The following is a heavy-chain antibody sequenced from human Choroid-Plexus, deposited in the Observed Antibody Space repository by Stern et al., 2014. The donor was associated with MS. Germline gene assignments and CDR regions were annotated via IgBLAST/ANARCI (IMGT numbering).Heavy chain of an antibody. J-gene: IGHJ6*02. CDR2: INPNTGGT. Sequence: VHLVESGAEVKKLGASVKVSCKTSGYIFTGYYIHWVRQAPGQGHEWMAWINPNTGGTKYAQKFQGRVAMSRDTSISTAYVELSSLTSDDTAVYYCARDQRGITIFGVVTDYYYLGMDVWGQGTTVTVSS. D-gene: IGHD3-3*01. CDR1: GYIFTGYY. CDR3: ARDQRGITIFGVVTDYYYLGMDV. V-gene: IGHV1-2*02.